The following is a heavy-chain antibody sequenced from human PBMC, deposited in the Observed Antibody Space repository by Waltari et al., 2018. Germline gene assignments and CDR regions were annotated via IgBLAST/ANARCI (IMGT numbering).Heavy chain of an antibody. V-gene: IGHV3-53*01. CDR1: SFNVSSYY. Sequence: EVQLVESGGHLIQPGGSLRLSWAASSFNVSSYYMNRVRQAPGKGLEWVSILYHAGNTYYADSVKGRFTFSRDNSKNTLYLQMNSLRAEDTAVYYCARGNTKYGMDVWGQGTTVTVSS. D-gene: IGHD3-10*01. CDR2: LYHAGNT. J-gene: IGHJ6*02. CDR3: ARGNTKYGMDV.